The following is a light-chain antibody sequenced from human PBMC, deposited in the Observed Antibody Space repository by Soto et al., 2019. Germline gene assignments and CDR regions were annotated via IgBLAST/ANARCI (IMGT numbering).Light chain of an antibody. Sequence: DIQMTQSPSSLSASVGDRVTITCRASQTISNYLNWYQQKPGKAPKLLIYGASSFQSGVPSRFSGSGSGTDFTLTITNLQPDDFATYYCQQSYSSPRTFGQGTKVVIK. V-gene: IGKV1-39*01. CDR3: QQSYSSPRT. J-gene: IGKJ1*01. CDR2: GAS. CDR1: QTISNY.